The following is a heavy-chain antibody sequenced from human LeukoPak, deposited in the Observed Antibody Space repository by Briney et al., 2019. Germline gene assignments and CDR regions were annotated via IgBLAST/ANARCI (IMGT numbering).Heavy chain of an antibody. CDR2: INHRGST. CDR3: VRRVTTLDY. V-gene: IGHV4-34*01. Sequence: PSETLSLTCAVYGGSFSGYYWSWIRQPPGKGLEWIGEINHRGSTNYNPSLKSRVTLSVDTSKNQFSLKLSSVTAADTAMYYCVRRVTTLDYWGQGTLVTVSS. CDR1: GGSFSGYY. D-gene: IGHD4-17*01. J-gene: IGHJ4*02.